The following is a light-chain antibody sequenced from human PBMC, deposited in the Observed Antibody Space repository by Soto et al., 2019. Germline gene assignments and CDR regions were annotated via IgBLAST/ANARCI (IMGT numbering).Light chain of an antibody. CDR3: QQHRDWWT. V-gene: IGKV3-15*01. CDR1: ESIGGD. Sequence: EIVMTQSPATLSLSPGERATLSCRASESIGGDLAWYQQKPGQAPRLLIFSTYNRATGVATRFSGSGSGTEFTLTITSLQSEDFAVYYCQQHRDWWTFGQGTRLEIK. CDR2: STY. J-gene: IGKJ2*01.